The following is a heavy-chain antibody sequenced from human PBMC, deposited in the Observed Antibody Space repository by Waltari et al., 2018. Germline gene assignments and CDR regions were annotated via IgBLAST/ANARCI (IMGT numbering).Heavy chain of an antibody. CDR1: GGSISSYY. V-gene: IGHV4-59*01. D-gene: IGHD3-3*01. CDR3: ARGITIFGVVGARDWFDP. CDR2: IYYSGST. Sequence: QVQLQESGPGLVKPSETLSLTCTVSGGSISSYYWSWIRQPPGKGLEWIGYIYYSGSTNYNPSLKSRVTISVDTSKNQFSLKLSSVTAADTAVYYCARGITIFGVVGARDWFDPWGQGTLVTVSS. J-gene: IGHJ5*02.